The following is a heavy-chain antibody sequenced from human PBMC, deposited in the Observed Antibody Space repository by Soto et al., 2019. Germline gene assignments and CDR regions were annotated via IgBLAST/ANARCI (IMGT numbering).Heavy chain of an antibody. Sequence: SETLSLTCTVAGGSISSYYWSWIRQPPGKGLEWIGYIYYSGSTNYNPSLKSRVTISVDTSKNQFSLKLSSVTAADTAVYYCARSNRGILTGYYIDYWGQGTLVTVSS. V-gene: IGHV4-59*08. D-gene: IGHD3-9*01. CDR3: ARSNRGILTGYYIDY. CDR1: GGSISSYY. CDR2: IYYSGST. J-gene: IGHJ4*02.